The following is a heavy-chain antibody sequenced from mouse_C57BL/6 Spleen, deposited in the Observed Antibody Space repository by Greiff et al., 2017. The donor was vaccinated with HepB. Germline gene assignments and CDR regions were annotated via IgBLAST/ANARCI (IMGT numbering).Heavy chain of an antibody. D-gene: IGHD1-1*01. Sequence: VQLQQSGPVLVKPGASVKMSCKASGYTFTDYYMNWVKQSHGKSLEWIGVINPYNGGTSYNQKFKGKATLTVDKSASKAYMELKSLTSEDSAVYYGARSKNYGSSLDYWGQGTTLTVSS. CDR3: ARSKNYGSSLDY. CDR1: GYTFTDYY. CDR2: INPYNGGT. V-gene: IGHV1-19*01. J-gene: IGHJ2*01.